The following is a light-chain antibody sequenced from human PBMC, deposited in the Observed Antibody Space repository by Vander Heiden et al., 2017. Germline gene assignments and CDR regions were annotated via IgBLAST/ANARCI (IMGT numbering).Light chain of an antibody. CDR3: QQRSNWPPELT. J-gene: IGKJ4*01. V-gene: IGKV3-11*01. CDR1: QSVSIY. Sequence: EIELTQSPATLTLPPGERATLTCRASQSVSIYFAWYQQTPGQAPRLLIYDESIWATGIPARFSGSGSGTGFTLTISSLGPEDFAVYYCQQRSNWPPELTFGGGTKVEIK. CDR2: DES.